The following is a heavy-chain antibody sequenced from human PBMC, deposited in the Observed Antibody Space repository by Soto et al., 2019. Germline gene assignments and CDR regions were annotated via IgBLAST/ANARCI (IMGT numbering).Heavy chain of an antibody. CDR1: GGSISSFY. J-gene: IGHJ4*02. CDR3: ARAAGYYDSSEGKFDY. D-gene: IGHD3-22*01. CDR2: IYYSGST. V-gene: IGHV4-59*01. Sequence: SQILSLTSTVAGGSISSFYWSWIRQHPGKGLEWIGYIYYSGSTNYNPSLKSRVTISVDTSKNQFSLKLSSVTAADTAVYYCARAAGYYDSSEGKFDYCGEGTLVTVSS.